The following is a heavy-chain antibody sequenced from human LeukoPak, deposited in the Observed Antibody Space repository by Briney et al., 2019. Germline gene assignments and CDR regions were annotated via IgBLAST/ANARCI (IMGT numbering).Heavy chain of an antibody. CDR3: ARDCTGGTCYDAFDI. Sequence: GGSLRLSCAASGFTFSSYGMHWVRQAPGKGLEWVAVIWYDGSNKYYADSVKGRFTISRDNSKNTLYLQMNSLRAGDTAVYYCARDCTGGTCYDAFDIWGQGTMVTVTS. CDR2: IWYDGSNK. J-gene: IGHJ3*02. V-gene: IGHV3-33*01. CDR1: GFTFSSYG. D-gene: IGHD2-15*01.